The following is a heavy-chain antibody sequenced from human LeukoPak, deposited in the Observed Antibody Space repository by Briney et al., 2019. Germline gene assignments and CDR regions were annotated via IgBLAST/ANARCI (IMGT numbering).Heavy chain of an antibody. CDR1: GGSISSYY. CDR3: ARDWLVVPAALPYNWFDP. D-gene: IGHD2-2*01. Sequence: PSETLSLTCTVSGGSISSYYWSWIRQPAGKGLEWIGRIYTSGSTNYNPSLKSRVTMSVDTSKNQFSLKLGSVTAADTAVYYCARDWLVVPAALPYNWFDPWGQGTLVTVSS. V-gene: IGHV4-4*07. CDR2: IYTSGST. J-gene: IGHJ5*02.